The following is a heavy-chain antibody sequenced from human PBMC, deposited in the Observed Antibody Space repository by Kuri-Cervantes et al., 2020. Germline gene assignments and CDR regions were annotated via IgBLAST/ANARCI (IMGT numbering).Heavy chain of an antibody. CDR3: AKELNYYDSSGYGPV. D-gene: IGHD3-22*01. J-gene: IGHJ4*02. V-gene: IGHV3-30*02. CDR1: GFTFSSYG. CDR2: IWYDGSNK. Sequence: GESLKISCEVSGFTFSSYGMHWVRQAPGKGPEWVAVIWYDGSNKYYADSVKGRFTISRDNSKNTLYLQMNSLRAEDTAVYYCAKELNYYDSSGYGPVWGQGTLVTVSS.